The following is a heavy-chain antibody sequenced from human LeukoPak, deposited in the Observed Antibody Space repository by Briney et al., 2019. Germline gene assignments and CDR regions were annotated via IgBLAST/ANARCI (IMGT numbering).Heavy chain of an antibody. D-gene: IGHD3-9*01. V-gene: IGHV3-15*01. CDR2: IKSKTDGGTT. CDR1: GFTFSNAW. CDR3: TTDGIDALPLRYFDWLLSKSGFDY. J-gene: IGHJ4*02. Sequence: GGSLRLSCAASGFTFSNAWMSWVRQAPGKGLEWVGRIKSKTDGGTTDYAAPVKGRFTISRDDSKNTLYLQMNSLKTEDTAVYYCTTDGIDALPLRYFDWLLSKSGFDYWGRGTLVTVSS.